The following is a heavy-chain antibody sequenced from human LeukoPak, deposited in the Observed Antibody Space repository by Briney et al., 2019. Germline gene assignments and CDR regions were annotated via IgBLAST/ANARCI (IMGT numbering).Heavy chain of an antibody. J-gene: IGHJ4*02. CDR3: ARGGDYGDLRYFDY. V-gene: IGHV4-59*01. CDR2: IYYRGST. D-gene: IGHD4-17*01. Sequence: SETLSLTCTVSGGSMSSYSWSWIRQPPGKGLEWIGYIYYRGSTNYNPSLKSRVTFSVDTSKNQFSLKLNSVTAADTAVYYCARGGDYGDLRYFDYWGQGTLVTVSS. CDR1: GGSMSSYS.